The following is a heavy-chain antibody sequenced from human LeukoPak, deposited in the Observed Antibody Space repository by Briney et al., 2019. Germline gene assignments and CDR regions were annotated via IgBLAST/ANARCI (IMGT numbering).Heavy chain of an antibody. V-gene: IGHV3-30*02. J-gene: IGHJ4*02. CDR3: ARVLHKRNYDSTTYYGY. CDR1: GFIFSNHG. CDR2: IHYDGREQ. Sequence: GGSLRLSCAASGFIFSNHGMHWVRQAPGKGLEWVSFIHYDGREQYYADSVKGRFTISRDNAKNSLYLQMNSLRAEDTAVYYCARVLHKRNYDSTTYYGYWGQGTLVTVSS. D-gene: IGHD3-22*01.